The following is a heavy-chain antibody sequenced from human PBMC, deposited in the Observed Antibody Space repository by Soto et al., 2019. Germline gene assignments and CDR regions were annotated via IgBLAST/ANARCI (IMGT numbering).Heavy chain of an antibody. Sequence: GGSLRLSCAASGFTFTSYAMHWVRQAPGKGLEWVAVISYDGSNKYYADSVKGRFTISRDNSKNTLYLQMNSLRAEDTAVYYCARDRVMITFGGAPDVWGQGTTVTVSS. CDR2: ISYDGSNK. J-gene: IGHJ6*02. CDR1: GFTFTSYA. CDR3: ARDRVMITFGGAPDV. D-gene: IGHD3-16*01. V-gene: IGHV3-30-3*01.